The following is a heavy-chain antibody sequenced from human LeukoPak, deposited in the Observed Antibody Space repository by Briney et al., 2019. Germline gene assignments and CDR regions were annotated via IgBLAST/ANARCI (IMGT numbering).Heavy chain of an antibody. Sequence: GGSLRLSCAASGFTFSSYAMSWVRQAPGKGLKWISAISSSGGSTYYADSVKGRFIISRDKSKKTLYLQMNSLRTEDTAVYYCAKVWSTSWSTGAFDMWGQGTMVTVS. CDR1: GFTFSSYA. J-gene: IGHJ3*02. CDR3: AKVWSTSWSTGAFDM. CDR2: ISSSGGST. D-gene: IGHD1-1*01. V-gene: IGHV3-23*01.